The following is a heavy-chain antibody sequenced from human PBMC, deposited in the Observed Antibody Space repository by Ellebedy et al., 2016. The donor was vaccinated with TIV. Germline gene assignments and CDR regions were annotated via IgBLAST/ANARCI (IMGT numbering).Heavy chain of an antibody. Sequence: GESLKISCAASGFSFNTYWMHWVRHAPGKGPMWVSRISADGMSVRYADSVKGRFTSSSDNAKNTGYLQLNSLRAEDTAVYYCASYDWNRVDYWGQGTLVTVSS. J-gene: IGHJ4*02. CDR2: ISADGMSV. CDR3: ASYDWNRVDY. D-gene: IGHD1-20*01. CDR1: GFSFNTYW. V-gene: IGHV3-74*01.